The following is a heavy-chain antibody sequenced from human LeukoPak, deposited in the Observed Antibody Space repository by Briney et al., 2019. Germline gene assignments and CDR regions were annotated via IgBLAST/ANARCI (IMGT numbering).Heavy chain of an antibody. Sequence: GGSLRLSCTVSGFTVSSNSMSWVRQAPGKGLEWVSFIYSDNTHYSDSVKGRFTISRDNSKKTLYLQMNSLRAEDTAVYYCARRAGAYSHPYDYWGQGTLVTVSS. V-gene: IGHV3-53*01. CDR2: IYSDNT. J-gene: IGHJ4*02. CDR1: GFTVSSNS. D-gene: IGHD4/OR15-4a*01. CDR3: ARRAGAYSHPYDY.